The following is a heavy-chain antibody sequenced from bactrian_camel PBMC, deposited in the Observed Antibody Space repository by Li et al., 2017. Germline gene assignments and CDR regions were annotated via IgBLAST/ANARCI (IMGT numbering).Heavy chain of an antibody. D-gene: IGHD3*01. V-gene: IGHV3S40*01. CDR2: INSGGDST. CDR1: GFTFSSYA. J-gene: IGHJ4*01. Sequence: DVQLVESGGGSVQAGGSLRLSCAASGFTFSSYAMSWVRQAPGKGLEWVSAINSGGDSTYYADSVKFRFTVSRDNAKSTLYLQLNVLIPEDAAMYYCATGLLPVFWGQGTQVTVS. CDR3: ATGLLPVF.